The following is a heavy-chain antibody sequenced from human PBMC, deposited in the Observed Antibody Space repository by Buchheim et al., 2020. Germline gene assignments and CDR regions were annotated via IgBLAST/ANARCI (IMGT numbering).Heavy chain of an antibody. CDR3: AAGDYWSHPENWFDP. D-gene: IGHD3-3*01. CDR2: IYYPGTT. Sequence: QVQLQESGPGLVKSSETLSLTCSVSSGSISSYYWNWIRQPPGKGLEWIGHIYYPGTTRYNPSLKSRVSISVDTSRNQFSLTLTSVTAADTAIYYCAAGDYWSHPENWFDPWGQGAL. V-gene: IGHV4-59*12. J-gene: IGHJ5*02. CDR1: SGSISSYY.